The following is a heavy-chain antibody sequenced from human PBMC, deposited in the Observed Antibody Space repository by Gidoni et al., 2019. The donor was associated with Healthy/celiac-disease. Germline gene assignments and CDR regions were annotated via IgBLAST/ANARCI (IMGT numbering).Heavy chain of an antibody. Sequence: EVQLVESGGGLIQPGGSLRLSCAASGFTVSSNSMGWVRQAPGKGLEWVSVIYSGGSTYYADSVKGRFTISRDNSKNTLYLQMNSLRAEDTAVYYCATKNGIAAADYYYYYMDVWGKGTTVTVSS. J-gene: IGHJ6*03. D-gene: IGHD6-13*01. CDR2: IYSGGST. V-gene: IGHV3-53*01. CDR1: GFTVSSNS. CDR3: ATKNGIAAADYYYYYMDV.